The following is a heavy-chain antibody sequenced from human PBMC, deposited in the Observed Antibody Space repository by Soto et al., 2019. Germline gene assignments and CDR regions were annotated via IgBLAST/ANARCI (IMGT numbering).Heavy chain of an antibody. Sequence: GESLKISCKGSGYSFTSYWIGWVRQMPGKGLEWMGIIYPGDSDTRYSPSFQGQVTISADKSISTAYLQWSSLKAPDTAMYYCARIPTSYCSGGSCRGNYYYYYGMDVWGQGTTVTVSS. V-gene: IGHV5-51*01. CDR2: IYPGDSDT. CDR3: ARIPTSYCSGGSCRGNYYYYYGMDV. CDR1: GYSFTSYW. J-gene: IGHJ6*02. D-gene: IGHD2-15*01.